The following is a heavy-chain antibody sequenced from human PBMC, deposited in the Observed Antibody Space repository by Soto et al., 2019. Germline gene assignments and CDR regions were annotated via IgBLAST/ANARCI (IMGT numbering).Heavy chain of an antibody. D-gene: IGHD1-1*01. CDR1: GFTFSSYW. J-gene: IGHJ6*03. CDR2: INSDGSRT. CDR3: ARIGTGYYYMDV. V-gene: IGHV3-74*01. Sequence: EVQLVESGGGLGQPGGSLRLSCAASGFTFSSYWMHWVRQAPGEGLRWVSRINSDGSRTTYADSVKGRITISRDNAKNTVYLQMNSLSAEDTAVYYCARIGTGYYYMDVWGKGTTVTVSS.